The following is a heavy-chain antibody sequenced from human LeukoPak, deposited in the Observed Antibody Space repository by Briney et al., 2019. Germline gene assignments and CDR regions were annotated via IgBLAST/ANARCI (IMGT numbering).Heavy chain of an antibody. CDR3: ARIEYPDAFDI. V-gene: IGHV1-69*06. Sequence: GASVKVSCKASGGTFSSYAISWVRQAPGQGPEWMGGIIPIFGTANYAQKFQGRVTITADKSTSTAYMELSSLRSEDTAVYYCARIEYPDAFDIWGQGTMVTVSS. CDR2: IIPIFGTA. D-gene: IGHD2/OR15-2a*01. J-gene: IGHJ3*02. CDR1: GGTFSSYA.